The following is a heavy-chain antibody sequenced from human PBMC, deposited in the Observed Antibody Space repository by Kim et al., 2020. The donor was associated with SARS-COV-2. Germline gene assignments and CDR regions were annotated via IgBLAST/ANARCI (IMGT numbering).Heavy chain of an antibody. D-gene: IGHD3-16*01. J-gene: IGHJ4*02. CDR2: IYYSRST. CDR1: GGSISSSSYY. CDR3: ARHDDVSTTSLDY. V-gene: IGHV4-39*01. Sequence: SETLSLTCTVSGGSISSSSYYWGWIRQPPGKGLEWIGSIYYSRSTYYNPSLKSRVTISVDTSKNQFSLKLSSVTAADTAVYYCARHDDVSTTSLDYWGQGTLVTVSS.